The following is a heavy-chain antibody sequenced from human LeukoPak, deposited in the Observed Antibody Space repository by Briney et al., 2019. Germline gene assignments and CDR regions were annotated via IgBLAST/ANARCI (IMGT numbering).Heavy chain of an antibody. Sequence: SETLSLTCSVSGGSMTNLYWTWVRQPPGKGLEWVGDICDSGSTRYNTSLESRVTISVNTSKNQFSLQLGSVTAADNAVYYCAKGGNGTFYYGDVWGQGTTATVSS. CDR3: AKGGNGTFYYGDV. D-gene: IGHD2/OR15-2a*01. CDR2: ICDSGST. J-gene: IGHJ6*02. CDR1: GGSMTNLY. V-gene: IGHV4-59*01.